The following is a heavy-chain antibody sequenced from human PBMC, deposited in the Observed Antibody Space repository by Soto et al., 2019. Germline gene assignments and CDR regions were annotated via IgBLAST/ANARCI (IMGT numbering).Heavy chain of an antibody. J-gene: IGHJ4*02. CDR1: GDSVSSTNAA. V-gene: IGHV6-1*01. CDR2: TYYRSNWYT. D-gene: IGHD6-19*01. Sequence: QVQLQQSGPGLVKASQTLSLTCAISGDSVSSTNAAWNWIRQSRSRGLEWLGRTYYRSNWYTDYAVSVKSRITVNPDASTNQISLHMTAVTPEDTAVYYCARYSSGWYWGYWGQGTLVIFSS. CDR3: ARYSSGWYWGY.